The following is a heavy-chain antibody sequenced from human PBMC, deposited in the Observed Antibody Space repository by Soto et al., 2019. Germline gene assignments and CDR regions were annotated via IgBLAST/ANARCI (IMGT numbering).Heavy chain of an antibody. CDR1: GFIFNNYA. V-gene: IGHV3-23*01. J-gene: IGHJ4*02. D-gene: IGHD3-10*01. Sequence: GGSLRLSCAASGFIFNNYAMSWVRQAPGKGLEWVSGISGSGDRTYRADSVKGRFTISRDNPKNTLYLQMNSLRAEDTAVYYCAKEVRSGDFFEYWGQGTLVTVSS. CDR2: ISGSGDRT. CDR3: AKEVRSGDFFEY.